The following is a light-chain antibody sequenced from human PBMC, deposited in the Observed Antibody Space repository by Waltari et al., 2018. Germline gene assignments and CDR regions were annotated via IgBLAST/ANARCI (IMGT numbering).Light chain of an antibody. Sequence: QAGLTQPPSVSSALRQTATLTCTGNSKDVGNQGAAWLQQHQGHPPKLLSYRDNRRPSGISERFSASRSGNTASLTITELQPEDEADYYCSTWDNSLKTYIFGTGTKVTVL. CDR1: SKDVGNQG. V-gene: IGLV10-54*04. CDR3: STWDNSLKTYI. CDR2: RDN. J-gene: IGLJ1*01.